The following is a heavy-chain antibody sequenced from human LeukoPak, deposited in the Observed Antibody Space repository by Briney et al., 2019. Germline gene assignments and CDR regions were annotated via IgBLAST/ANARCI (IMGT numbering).Heavy chain of an antibody. CDR1: GFTFDDYG. J-gene: IGHJ4*02. Sequence: GSLRLSCAASGFTFDDYGMSWIRQPPGKGLEWIGYIYYSGSTNYNPSLKSRVTISVDTSKNQFSLKLSSVTAADTAVYYCARASGWLNFDYWGQGTLVTVSS. CDR2: IYYSGST. CDR3: ARASGWLNFDY. D-gene: IGHD6-19*01. V-gene: IGHV4-59*01.